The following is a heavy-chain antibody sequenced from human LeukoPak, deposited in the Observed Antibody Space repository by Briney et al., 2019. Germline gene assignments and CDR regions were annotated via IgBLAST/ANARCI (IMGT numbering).Heavy chain of an antibody. CDR2: INPSGGST. D-gene: IGHD6-13*01. J-gene: IGHJ4*02. V-gene: IGHV1-46*01. Sequence: ASVTVSCKASGYTFTSYYMHWVRQAPGQGLEWMGIINPSGGSTSYAQKFQGRVTMTRDTSTSTVYMELSSLRSEDTAVYYCARVLNSPYTGYSSSPYYFDYWGQGTLVTVSS. CDR3: ARVLNSPYTGYSSSPYYFDY. CDR1: GYTFTSYY.